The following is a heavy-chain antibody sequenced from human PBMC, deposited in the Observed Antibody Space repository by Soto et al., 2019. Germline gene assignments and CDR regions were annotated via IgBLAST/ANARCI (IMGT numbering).Heavy chain of an antibody. Sequence: GGSLRLSCAASGFTFSSYGMHWVRQAPGKGLEWVAVIWYDGSNKYYADSVKGRFTISRDNSKNTLYLQMNSLRAEETAVYYCARDPYYDYIWASYRPEYYFDYWGQGTLVTVSS. J-gene: IGHJ4*02. CDR1: GFTFSSYG. V-gene: IGHV3-33*01. CDR3: ARDPYYDYIWASYRPEYYFDY. CDR2: IWYDGSNK. D-gene: IGHD3-16*02.